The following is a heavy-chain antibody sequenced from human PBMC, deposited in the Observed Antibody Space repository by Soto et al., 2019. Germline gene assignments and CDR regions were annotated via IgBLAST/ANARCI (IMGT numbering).Heavy chain of an antibody. CDR2: IYYSGST. V-gene: IGHV4-61*01. CDR1: GGSVSSGSYY. D-gene: IGHD1-26*01. J-gene: IGHJ4*02. CDR3: ARDRSGSFDY. Sequence: QVQLQESGPGLVKPSETLSLTCTVSGGSVSSGSYYWSWIRQPPGKGLEWIGYIYYSGSTNYNPPLKSRVTISVDTSKNQFSLKLSSVTAADTAVYYCARDRSGSFDYWGQGTLVTVSS.